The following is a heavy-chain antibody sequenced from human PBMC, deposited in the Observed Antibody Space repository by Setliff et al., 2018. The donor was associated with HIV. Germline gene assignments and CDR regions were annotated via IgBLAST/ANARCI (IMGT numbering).Heavy chain of an antibody. CDR1: GFTVSSIY. Sequence: PGGSLRLSCAASGFTVSSIYMSWVRQAPGKGLEWVSTIYSGAGIFYADSVRGRFTISTDNSENTLYLQMNSLRADDTAVYYCVRELGMTSDFWGQKTLVTVSS. D-gene: IGHD1-26*01. CDR3: VRELGMTSDF. J-gene: IGHJ4*02. V-gene: IGHV3-53*01. CDR2: IYSGAGI.